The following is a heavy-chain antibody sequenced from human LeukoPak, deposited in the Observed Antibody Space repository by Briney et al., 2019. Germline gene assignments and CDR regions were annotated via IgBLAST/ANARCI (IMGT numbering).Heavy chain of an antibody. CDR3: ARGVYYFDY. V-gene: IGHV3-7*03. CDR2: IKEDGSEI. D-gene: IGHD2/OR15-2a*01. Sequence: GGSLRPSCAASGFTFNADWMSWGRQCPGKGLGWVANIKEDGSEIYYVDSVKVRFTISRDNAKNSLYLQMNSLRAEDTAVYYCARGVYYFDYWGQGTLVTVSS. J-gene: IGHJ4*02. CDR1: GFTFNADW.